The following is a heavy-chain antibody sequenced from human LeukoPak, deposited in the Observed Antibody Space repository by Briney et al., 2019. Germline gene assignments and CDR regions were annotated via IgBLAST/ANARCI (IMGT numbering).Heavy chain of an antibody. Sequence: ASVKVSCKASGYTFTSYGISWVRQAPGQGLEWMGWISAYNGNTNYAQKLQGRVTMTTDTSTSTAYMELRSLRSDDTAVYYCARESSVRYYYDSSGYNWFDPWGQGTLVTVSS. J-gene: IGHJ5*02. CDR2: ISAYNGNT. V-gene: IGHV1-18*01. D-gene: IGHD3-22*01. CDR1: GYTFTSYG. CDR3: ARESSVRYYYDSSGYNWFDP.